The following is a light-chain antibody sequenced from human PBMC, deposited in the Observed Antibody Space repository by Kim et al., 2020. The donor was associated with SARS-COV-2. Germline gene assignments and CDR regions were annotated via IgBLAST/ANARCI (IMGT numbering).Light chain of an antibody. V-gene: IGLV1-44*01. CDR3: AAWDDSLNGRGV. Sequence: ELTQPPSVSGNPGQRVTISCSGSSSNIGSNTVSWYQQFPGTAPKLLIYSDNQRPSGVPDRFSASKSGSSASLAISGLQSDDEADYYCAAWDDSLNGRGVFGGGTKLTVL. CDR1: SSNIGSNT. CDR2: SDN. J-gene: IGLJ3*02.